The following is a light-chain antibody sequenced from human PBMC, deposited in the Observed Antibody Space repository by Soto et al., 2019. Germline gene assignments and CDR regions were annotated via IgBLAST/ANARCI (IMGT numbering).Light chain of an antibody. CDR2: WAP. V-gene: IGKV4-1*01. CDR3: QQYYETPQT. J-gene: IGKJ1*01. Sequence: DIVMTQSPDSLAVSLGERATINCKSSQSVLFSSNKKNYLAWYQQKSGQPPKLLIYWAPTRESGVPDRFSGSGSGTDFTLTISSLQAEDVAVYYCQQYYETPQTFGQGTKVEIK. CDR1: QSVLFSSNKKNY.